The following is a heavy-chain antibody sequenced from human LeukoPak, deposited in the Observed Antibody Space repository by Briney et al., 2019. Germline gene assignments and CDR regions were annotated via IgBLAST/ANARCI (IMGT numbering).Heavy chain of an antibody. J-gene: IGHJ6*03. Sequence: ASVKVSCKASAYIFTSYGISWVRQAPGQGLEWMGWISAYNGNTNYAQKLQGRVTMTTDTSTSTAYMELRSLRSDDTAVYYCARRATVMNYYYMDVWGKGTTVTVSS. CDR3: ARRATVMNYYYMDV. D-gene: IGHD4-11*01. CDR2: ISAYNGNT. CDR1: AYIFTSYG. V-gene: IGHV1-18*01.